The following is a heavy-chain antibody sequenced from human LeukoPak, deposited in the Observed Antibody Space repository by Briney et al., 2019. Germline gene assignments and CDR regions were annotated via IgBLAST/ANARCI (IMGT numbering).Heavy chain of an antibody. Sequence: GGSLRLSCAASGFTFNSYAIHWVRQAPGKGLEWVAVISYDGSNKYYAESVKGRFTISRDNSQNTLHLQMNYLRAEDTAVYYCALPSQRTVALFDYWGPGTLVTVSS. V-gene: IGHV3-30*04. CDR3: ALPSQRTVALFDY. D-gene: IGHD4-23*01. J-gene: IGHJ4*02. CDR1: GFTFNSYA. CDR2: ISYDGSNK.